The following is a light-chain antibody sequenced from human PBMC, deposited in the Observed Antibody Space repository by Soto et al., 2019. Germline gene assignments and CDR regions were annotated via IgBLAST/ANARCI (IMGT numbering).Light chain of an antibody. J-gene: IGLJ1*01. CDR3: CSYAGTLYV. CDR1: SSDVGSYNL. CDR2: ELS. V-gene: IGLV2-23*02. Sequence: PASGSAADLGWSRISCPGNSSDVGSYNLVSWYQQHPGKAPKLMIYELSKRPSGVSNRFSGSKSGNTASLTISGLQAQDAADYYCCSYAGTLYVFGNGTEGTV.